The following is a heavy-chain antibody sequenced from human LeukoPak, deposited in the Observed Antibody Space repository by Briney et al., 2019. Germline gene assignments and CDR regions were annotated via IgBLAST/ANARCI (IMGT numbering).Heavy chain of an antibody. V-gene: IGHV4-34*01. J-gene: IGHJ4*02. D-gene: IGHD2-2*01. Sequence: SETLSLTCAVYGGSFSGYYWSWIRQPPGKGLEWIGEINHSGSTNYNPSLKSRVTISVDTSKNQFSLKLSSVTAADTAVYYCXXXXXXXXDCSSTSCYPDYWGQGTLVTVSS. CDR1: GGSFSGYY. CDR3: XXXXXXXXDCSSTSCYPDY. CDR2: INHSGST.